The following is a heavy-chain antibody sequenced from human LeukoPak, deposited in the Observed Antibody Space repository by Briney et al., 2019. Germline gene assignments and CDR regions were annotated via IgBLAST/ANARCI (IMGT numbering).Heavy chain of an antibody. D-gene: IGHD5-12*01. CDR2: IYYTGST. J-gene: IGHJ4*01. CDR1: GGSVSSRSYY. Sequence: SETLSLTCTVSGGSVSSRSYYWSWIRQPPGKGLEWIGYIYYTGSTYYNPSLKSRVTISGDTFKNQLSLKLSSVTAADTAVYYCARFSRGSDYYFDYWGQGTLVTVSS. CDR3: ARFSRGSDYYFDY. V-gene: IGHV4-30-4*01.